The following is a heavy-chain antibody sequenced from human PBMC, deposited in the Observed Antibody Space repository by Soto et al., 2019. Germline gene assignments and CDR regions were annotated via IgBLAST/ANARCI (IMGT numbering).Heavy chain of an antibody. CDR1: GYTFTSHG. Sequence: QVQLVQSGAEVKKPGASVKVSCKTSGYTFTSHGISWVRQAPGQGLEWMGWISAYNGNTNYAQKLQGRVTMTTDTPTSTAYMELRSLRSDDTAVYCCARTYSSSARCYSDYWGQGTLLTVSS. CDR2: ISAYNGNT. D-gene: IGHD2-2*01. J-gene: IGHJ4*02. V-gene: IGHV1-18*04. CDR3: ARTYSSSARCYSDY.